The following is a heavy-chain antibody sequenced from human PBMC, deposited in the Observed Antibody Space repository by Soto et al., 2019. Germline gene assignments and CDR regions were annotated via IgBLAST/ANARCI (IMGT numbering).Heavy chain of an antibody. V-gene: IGHV3-30*03. CDR2: ISYDGSNK. D-gene: IGHD3-22*01. J-gene: IGHJ5*02. CDR3: ATLGGNYDSSGYYYGYFDP. Sequence: GSLRLSCAASGFTFSSYGMHWVRQAPGKGLEWVAVISYDGSNKYYADSVKGRFTISRDNSKNTLYLQMNSLRAEDTAVYYCATLGGNYDSSGYYYGYFDPWGQGTLVTVSS. CDR1: GFTFSSYG.